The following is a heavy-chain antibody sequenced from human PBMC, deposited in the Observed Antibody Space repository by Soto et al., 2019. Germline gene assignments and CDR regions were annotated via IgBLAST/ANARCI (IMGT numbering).Heavy chain of an antibody. CDR2: ISGSGGRT. J-gene: IGHJ6*02. CDR3: AKGVDFSYYGMDV. CDR1: RFTFSSYA. D-gene: IGHD3-3*01. V-gene: IGHV3-23*01. Sequence: PGGSLRLSCAASRFTFSSYAMSWVRQAPGKGLEWVSAISGSGGRTFYADSVKGRFTTSRDNSKNTLYLQMNSLRDEDTAVYYCAKGVDFSYYGMDVWGQGTTVTVSS.